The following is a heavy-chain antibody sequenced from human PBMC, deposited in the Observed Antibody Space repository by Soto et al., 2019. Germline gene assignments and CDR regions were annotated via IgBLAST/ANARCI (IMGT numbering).Heavy chain of an antibody. Sequence: GESLKISGKGSGYSFTSYWISWVRQMPGKGLEWMGRIDPSDSYTNYSPSFQGHVTISADKSISTAYLQWSSLKASDTAVYYCARVRAARNYFDYWGQGTLVTVSS. CDR3: ARVRAARNYFDY. CDR2: IDPSDSYT. V-gene: IGHV5-10-1*01. CDR1: GYSFTSYW. D-gene: IGHD6-6*01. J-gene: IGHJ4*02.